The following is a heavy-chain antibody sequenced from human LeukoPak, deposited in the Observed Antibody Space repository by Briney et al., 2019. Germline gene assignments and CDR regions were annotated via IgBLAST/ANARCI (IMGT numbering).Heavy chain of an antibody. CDR1: GFTFGDYA. D-gene: IGHD1-26*01. Sequence: GGSLRLSCAASGFTFGDYAMHWVRQAPGTGLEWVSLLSGGGRRTYYAACGRGRLTISRDNRKNSLYLQMNSLRTEDPAFYYCAYSYSGSHFDYWGHGTLGTVSS. CDR2: LSGGGRRT. CDR3: AYSYSGSHFDY. V-gene: IGHV3-43*02. J-gene: IGHJ4*01.